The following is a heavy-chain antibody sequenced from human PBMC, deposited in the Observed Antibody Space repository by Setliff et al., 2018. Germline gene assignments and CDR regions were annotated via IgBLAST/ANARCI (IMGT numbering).Heavy chain of an antibody. D-gene: IGHD5-18*01. CDR2: INTNTGNP. V-gene: IGHV7-4-1*02. J-gene: IGHJ3*02. CDR3: ARDRTWIQDYDAFDI. CDR1: GYTSSTYA. Sequence: ASVKVSCKASGYTSSTYAMNWVRQAPGQGLEWMGWINTNTGNPTYAQGFTGRFVFSLDTSVSTAYLQISSLKAEDTAVYYCARDRTWIQDYDAFDIWGQGTMVTVSS.